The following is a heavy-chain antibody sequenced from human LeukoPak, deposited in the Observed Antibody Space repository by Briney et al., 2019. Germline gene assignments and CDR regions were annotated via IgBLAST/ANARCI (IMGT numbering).Heavy chain of an antibody. CDR1: GYTFTSYD. V-gene: IGHV1-8*01. J-gene: IGHJ4*02. Sequence: ASVKVSCKASGYTFTSYDINWVRQATGQGLEWMGWMNPNSGNTGYAQKFQGRVTMTRNTSISTAYMELSSLRSEDTAVYYCARVLVYGDYSWPYYFDYRGQGTLVTVSS. CDR2: MNPNSGNT. D-gene: IGHD4-17*01. CDR3: ARVLVYGDYSWPYYFDY.